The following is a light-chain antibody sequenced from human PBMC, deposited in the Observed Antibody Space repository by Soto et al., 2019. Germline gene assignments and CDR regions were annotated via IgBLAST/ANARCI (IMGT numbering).Light chain of an antibody. CDR3: LKYGSSPGWT. CDR1: QTVDSNF. CDR2: AAS. J-gene: IGKJ1*01. Sequence: DIELTQNPGTVCWSPGERATLSCRAIQTVDSNFLAWYQQKPGQAPRLLIYAASTRATGIPDRFSGSGSGTDFTLTICSLDTEDFAVYYSLKYGSSPGWTFGPGTKVDIK. V-gene: IGKV3-20*01.